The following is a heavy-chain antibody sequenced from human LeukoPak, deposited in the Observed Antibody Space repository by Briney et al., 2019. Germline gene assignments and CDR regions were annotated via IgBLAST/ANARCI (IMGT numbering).Heavy chain of an antibody. D-gene: IGHD6-19*01. Sequence: PGGSLRLSCAASGFTFSSYWMHWVRQAPGKGLVWVSRINSDGSTTNYADSVKGRFTTSRDNAKNTLYLQMNSLRAEDTAVYYCARGWLGLDYWGQGTLVTVSS. CDR1: GFTFSSYW. CDR3: ARGWLGLDY. CDR2: INSDGSTT. J-gene: IGHJ4*02. V-gene: IGHV3-74*01.